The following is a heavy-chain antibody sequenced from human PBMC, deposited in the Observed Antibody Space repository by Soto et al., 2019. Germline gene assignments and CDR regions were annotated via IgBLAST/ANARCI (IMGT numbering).Heavy chain of an antibody. CDR2: IFHDGNT. Sequence: SXTCAVSGPSIGSGGWWSWVRQPPGKGLEWIAEIFHDGNTNYSPSLKSRVTISVDKSQNQFSLNVYSVTAADTAVYYCARHEGWTGPDQWGQGTLVTVSS. CDR1: GPSIGSGGW. D-gene: IGHD2-8*02. V-gene: IGHV4-4*02. J-gene: IGHJ5*02. CDR3: ARHEGWTGPDQ.